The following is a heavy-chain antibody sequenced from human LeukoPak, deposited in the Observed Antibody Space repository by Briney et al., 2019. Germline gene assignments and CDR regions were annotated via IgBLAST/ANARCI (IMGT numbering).Heavy chain of an antibody. Sequence: SVKVSCKSSGATLRGYAISWVRQAPGQGLQWLGGIIPDFGTANYAQNFQDRIRLTADESAATAYMELRNLRPDDTAIYFCARGEIYDYDSRGYNQCGPWGRGTRVTVPS. CDR2: IIPDFGTA. J-gene: IGHJ5*02. D-gene: IGHD3-22*01. CDR3: ARGEIYDYDSRGYNQCGP. CDR1: GATLRGYA. V-gene: IGHV1-69*13.